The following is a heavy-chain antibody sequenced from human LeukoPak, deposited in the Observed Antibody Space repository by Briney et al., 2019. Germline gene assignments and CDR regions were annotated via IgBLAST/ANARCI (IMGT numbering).Heavy chain of an antibody. CDR2: IWYDGSNK. J-gene: IGHJ4*02. D-gene: IGHD6-6*01. Sequence: GGSLRLSCAASGFTFSSYGMHWVRQAPGKGLEWVAVIWYDGSNKYYADSVKGRFTISRDNSKNTLYLQMNSLRAEDTAVYYCARSGQLVPLDYWGQGTLVTVSS. CDR1: GFTFSSYG. CDR3: ARSGQLVPLDY. V-gene: IGHV3-33*01.